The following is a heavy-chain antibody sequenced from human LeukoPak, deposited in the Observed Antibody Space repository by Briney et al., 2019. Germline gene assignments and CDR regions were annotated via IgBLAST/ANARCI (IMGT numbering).Heavy chain of an antibody. J-gene: IGHJ4*02. CDR1: GYTFTGYY. CDR3: ARDQRIGGYGSDY. CDR2: INPNSGDT. D-gene: IGHD1-26*01. Sequence: ASVKVSCKASGYTFTGYYIHWVRQAPGQGLEWVGWINPNSGDTNYAQKFQGRVTTTRDTSMSTAYMALSELRSDDTAVFFCARDQRIGGYGSDYWGQGTLVTVSS. V-gene: IGHV1-2*02.